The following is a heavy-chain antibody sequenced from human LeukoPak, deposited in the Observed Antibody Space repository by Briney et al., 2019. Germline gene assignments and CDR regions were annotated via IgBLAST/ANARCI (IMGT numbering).Heavy chain of an antibody. V-gene: IGHV1-2*02. CDR2: INPNSGDT. CDR3: ARVRYRLAETYIDH. Sequence: ASVKVSCKASGYIFTGYYMHWVRQAPGQGLEWMGWINPNSGDTNYAQKFQGRGTMTRDTSISTAYMELSRLRSDDTAVYYCARVRYRLAETYIDHWGQGTLVTVSS. D-gene: IGHD3-16*01. CDR1: GYIFTGYY. J-gene: IGHJ4*02.